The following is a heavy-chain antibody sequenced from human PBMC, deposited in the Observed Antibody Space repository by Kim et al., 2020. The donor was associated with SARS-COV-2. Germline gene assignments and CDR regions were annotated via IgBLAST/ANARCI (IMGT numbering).Heavy chain of an antibody. CDR2: IYYSGST. Sequence: SETLSLTCTVSGGSISSSSYYWGWIRQPPGKGLEWIGSIYYSGSTYYNPSLKSRVTISVDTSKNQFSLKLSSVTAADTAVYYCATNGYGSGSYYYYWGQGTLVTVSS. V-gene: IGHV4-39*01. CDR1: GGSISSSSYY. D-gene: IGHD3-10*01. J-gene: IGHJ4*02. CDR3: ATNGYGSGSYYYY.